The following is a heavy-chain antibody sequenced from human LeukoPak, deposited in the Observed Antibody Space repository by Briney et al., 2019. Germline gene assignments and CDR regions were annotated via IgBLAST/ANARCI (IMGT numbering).Heavy chain of an antibody. CDR1: GFTFSTYW. Sequence: GGSLRLSCAASGFTFSTYWMHWVRQAPGKGLVWVSRINSARSTTTYVDSVEGRFTISRDNAKNTLYLEMNSLRAEDTAVYYCTRDWTADYWGQGTLVTVSS. CDR3: TRDWTADY. V-gene: IGHV3-74*01. J-gene: IGHJ4*02. D-gene: IGHD3/OR15-3a*01. CDR2: INSARSTT.